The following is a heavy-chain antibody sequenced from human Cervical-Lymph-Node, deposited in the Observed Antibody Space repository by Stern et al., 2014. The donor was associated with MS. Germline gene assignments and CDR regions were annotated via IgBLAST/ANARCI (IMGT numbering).Heavy chain of an antibody. CDR2: ISYDGSNK. CDR1: GFTFSSYG. D-gene: IGHD3-10*01. CDR3: AKDSGITTTGDYFEY. Sequence: MQLEESGGGVVQPGRSLRLYCAASGFTFSSYGMHWVRQAPGKGLEWGAVISYDGSNKYYEDSVTGRFNISSENSKNTLYMQMNSLRAEDTAVYYFAKDSGITTTGDYFEYWGQGTLVTVSS. J-gene: IGHJ4*02. V-gene: IGHV3-30*18.